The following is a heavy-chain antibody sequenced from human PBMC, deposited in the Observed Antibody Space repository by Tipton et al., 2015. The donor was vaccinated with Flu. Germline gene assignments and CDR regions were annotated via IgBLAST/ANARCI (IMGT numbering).Heavy chain of an antibody. CDR3: ARAKDFWSGYPTPFDY. D-gene: IGHD3-3*01. Sequence: LRLSCAASGFTFSSYAMHWVRQAPGKGLEWVAVISYDGSNKYYADSVKGRFTISRDNSKNTLYLQMNSLRAEDTAVYYCARAKDFWSGYPTPFDYWGQGTLVTVSS. CDR1: GFTFSSYA. V-gene: IGHV3-30*01. CDR2: ISYDGSNK. J-gene: IGHJ4*02.